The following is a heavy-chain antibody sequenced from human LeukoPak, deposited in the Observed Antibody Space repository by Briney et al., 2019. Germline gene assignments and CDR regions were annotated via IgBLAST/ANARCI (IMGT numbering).Heavy chain of an antibody. CDR3: AKAGIENGYNYFDY. J-gene: IGHJ4*02. D-gene: IGHD5-24*01. V-gene: IGHV3-43*02. CDR2: ISGDGGST. CDR1: GFTFTSYA. Sequence: PGGSLRLSCTASGFTFTSYAMSWVRQAPGKGLEWVSLISGDGGSTYYADSVKGRFTISRDNSKNSLYLQMNSLRTEDTALYYCAKAGIENGYNYFDYWGQGTLVTVSS.